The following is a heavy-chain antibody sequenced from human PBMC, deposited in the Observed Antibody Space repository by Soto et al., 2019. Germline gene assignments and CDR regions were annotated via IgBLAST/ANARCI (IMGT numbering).Heavy chain of an antibody. J-gene: IGHJ4*02. CDR1: GFTVSSNY. CDR2: LYSDGST. V-gene: IGHV3-53*01. D-gene: IGHD3-9*01. CDR3: ARMGTDYSYWFDY. Sequence: EVQLVESGGGLIQPGGSLRLSCAASGFTVSSNYMSWVRQAPGKGLEWVSVLYSDGSTYYADSVKGRFTISRDNSKNTLYLQMNSLRAEDTAVYYCARMGTDYSYWFDYWGQGTLVTVSS.